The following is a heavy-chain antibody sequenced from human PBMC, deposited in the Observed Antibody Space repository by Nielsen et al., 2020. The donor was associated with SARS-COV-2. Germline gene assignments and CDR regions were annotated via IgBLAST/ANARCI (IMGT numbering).Heavy chain of an antibody. J-gene: IGHJ3*02. D-gene: IGHD3-22*01. CDR2: IKQDGSEK. CDR1: GFTFSSYW. V-gene: IGHV3-7*01. Sequence: GSLRLSCAASGFTFSSYWMSWVRQAPGKGLEWVANIKQDGSEKYYVDSVKGRFTISRDNAKNSLYLQMNSLRAEDTAVYYCAREAYYDSSGYYYSGDAFDIWGQGTMVTVSS. CDR3: AREAYYDSSGYYYSGDAFDI.